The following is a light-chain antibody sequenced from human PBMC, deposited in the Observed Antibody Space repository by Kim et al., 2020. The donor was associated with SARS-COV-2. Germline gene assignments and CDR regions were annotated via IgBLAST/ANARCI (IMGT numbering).Light chain of an antibody. CDR1: SLRSFY. Sequence: SSELTQDPAVSVALGQTVRITCQGDSLRSFYETWYQQRPRQAPVLVIYGRNNRPSGIPDRFSGSSSGNTASLIISGAQAEDEADFYCQSRDSGGNVLFGGGTKLTVL. J-gene: IGLJ2*01. CDR2: GRN. V-gene: IGLV3-19*01. CDR3: QSRDSGGNVL.